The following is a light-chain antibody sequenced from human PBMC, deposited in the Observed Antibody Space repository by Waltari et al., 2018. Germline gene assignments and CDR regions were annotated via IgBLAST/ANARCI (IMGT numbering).Light chain of an antibody. CDR1: ALPRQY. CDR3: QSTDNSGTYVV. Sequence: SYELTQPPSVSVSPGQTARITCSGDALPRQYSFWYQQRSGQAPVLVIYKDTGRPAGIPGRFSGYSSGTRTTLTSSGVQAEDEADYCWQSTDNSGTYVVFGGGTKLTVL. CDR2: KDT. J-gene: IGLJ2*01. V-gene: IGLV3-25*03.